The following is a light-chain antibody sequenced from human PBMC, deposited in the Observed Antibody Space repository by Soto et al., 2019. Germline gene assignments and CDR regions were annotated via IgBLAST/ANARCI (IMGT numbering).Light chain of an antibody. CDR3: SSYTTSSTVA. CDR1: SSEIGGYNY. J-gene: IGLJ2*01. CDR2: EVS. V-gene: IGLV2-14*01. Sequence: QSALTQSASVSGSPGQSITISCTGTSSEIGGYNYVSWYQQHPDKAPKLMIFEVSNRPSGVSNRFSGSKSGNTSSLTISGLLPEGEADYYCSSYTTSSTVAVGGGTKLTVL.